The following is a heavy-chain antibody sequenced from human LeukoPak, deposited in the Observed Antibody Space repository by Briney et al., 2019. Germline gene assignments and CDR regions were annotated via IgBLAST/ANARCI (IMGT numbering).Heavy chain of an antibody. Sequence: SETLSLTCAVSGFSISSGYYWGWIRQPPGKGLEWIGSIYHSGSTYYNPSLKSRVTISEDTSKNQFSLKLRSVTAADTAVYYCARAIFGGGSCHWFDYWGQGTLVTVSS. CDR1: GFSISSGYY. CDR3: ARAIFGGGSCHWFDY. CDR2: IYHSGST. D-gene: IGHD2-15*01. V-gene: IGHV4-38-2*01. J-gene: IGHJ4*02.